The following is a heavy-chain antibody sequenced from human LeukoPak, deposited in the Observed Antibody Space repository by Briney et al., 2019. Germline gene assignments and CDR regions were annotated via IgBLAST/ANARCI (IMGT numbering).Heavy chain of an antibody. J-gene: IGHJ4*02. D-gene: IGHD1-26*01. Sequence: GESLKISCKGSGYSFTSYWIGWMRQMPGKGLKWMGIIYPGDSDARYSPSFQGQVTISADKSISTAYLQWSSLKASDTAMYYCARRRDLYSGSYYPFDYWGQGTLVTVPS. V-gene: IGHV5-51*01. CDR1: GYSFTSYW. CDR3: ARRRDLYSGSYYPFDY. CDR2: IYPGDSDA.